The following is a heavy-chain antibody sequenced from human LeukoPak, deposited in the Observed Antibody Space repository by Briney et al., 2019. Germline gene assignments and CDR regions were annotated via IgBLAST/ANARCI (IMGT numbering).Heavy chain of an antibody. CDR3: AKGNGQGVVIPYFDY. CDR2: ISYDGSNK. J-gene: IGHJ4*02. D-gene: IGHD3-3*01. V-gene: IGHV3-30*18. Sequence: GSLRLSCAASGFTFSSYGMHWVRQAPGKGLEWVAVISYDGSNKYYADSVKGRFTISRDNSKNTLYLQMNSLRAEDTAVYYCAKGNGQGVVIPYFDYWGQGTLVTVSS. CDR1: GFTFSSYG.